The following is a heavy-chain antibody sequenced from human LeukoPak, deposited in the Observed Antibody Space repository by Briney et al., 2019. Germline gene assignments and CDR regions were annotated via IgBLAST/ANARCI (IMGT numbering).Heavy chain of an antibody. D-gene: IGHD3-3*01. CDR2: ISSSSSYI. Sequence: GGSLRLSCAASGFTFSDYYMNWVRQAPGKGLEWVSSISSSSSYIYYADSVKGRFTISRDNAKNSLYLQMNSLRAEDTAVYYCARPRNYDFWSGYPESYYYYYGMDVWGQGTTVTVSS. CDR3: ARPRNYDFWSGYPESYYYYYGMDV. V-gene: IGHV3-21*01. J-gene: IGHJ6*02. CDR1: GFTFSDYY.